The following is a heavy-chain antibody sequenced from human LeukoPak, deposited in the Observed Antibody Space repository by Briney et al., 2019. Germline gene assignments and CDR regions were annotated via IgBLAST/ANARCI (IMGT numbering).Heavy chain of an antibody. J-gene: IGHJ1*01. CDR3: AALGIPLALTF. V-gene: IGHV4-59*01. CDR2: IYYSGSN. Sequence: TPWETRSLTCRVAGASSSSYYWSGIRPPPGKGLEWIGYIYYSGSNNYNPSLKSRVTMSVDTSKKQFSLKLSSVTAADTAVYYCAALGIPLALTFWGQGTLVTVSS. D-gene: IGHD3-10*01. CDR1: GASSSSYY.